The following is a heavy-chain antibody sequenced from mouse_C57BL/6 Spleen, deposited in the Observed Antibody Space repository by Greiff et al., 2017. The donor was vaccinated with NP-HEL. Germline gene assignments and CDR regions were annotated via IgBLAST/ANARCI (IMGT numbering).Heavy chain of an antibody. CDR3: ARIYDGYSAWFAY. V-gene: IGHV1-52*01. Sequence: VQLQQPGAELVRPGSSVKLSCKASGYTFTSYWMHWVKQRPIQGLEWIGNIDPSDSETHYNQKFKDKATLTVDKSPSTAYMQLSSLTTEDSAVYYCARIYDGYSAWFAYWGQGTLVTVSA. CDR1: GYTFTSYW. J-gene: IGHJ3*01. D-gene: IGHD2-3*01. CDR2: IDPSDSET.